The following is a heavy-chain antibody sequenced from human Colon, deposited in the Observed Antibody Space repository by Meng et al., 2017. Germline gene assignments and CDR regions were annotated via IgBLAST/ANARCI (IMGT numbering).Heavy chain of an antibody. CDR3: ARDYSVGQHSTGSY. CDR1: GYTFTSYG. CDR2: INPSNGIT. Sequence: ASVKVSCKASGYTFTSYGITWVRQAPGQGLEWMGWINPSNGITNYAQKFQDRVTLTTDTSTNTAYIELRSLTSGDTAVYYCARDYSVGQHSTGSYWGQEALVTVSS. J-gene: IGHJ4*02. V-gene: IGHV1-18*01. D-gene: IGHD6-19*01.